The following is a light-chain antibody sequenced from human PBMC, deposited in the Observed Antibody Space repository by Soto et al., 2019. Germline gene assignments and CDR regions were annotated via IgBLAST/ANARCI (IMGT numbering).Light chain of an antibody. V-gene: IGKV3-20*01. J-gene: IGKJ1*01. CDR3: QQYGSSPKT. CDR1: QSVYSNF. CDR2: SAS. Sequence: EIVLTQSPGTLSLSPGERATLSCRASQSVYSNFLAWYQQKPGQAPRLLIFSASIRATGIPDRFSGGGSGTDFTLTISRLEPEDFAVYYCQQYGSSPKTFGQGTEVEIK.